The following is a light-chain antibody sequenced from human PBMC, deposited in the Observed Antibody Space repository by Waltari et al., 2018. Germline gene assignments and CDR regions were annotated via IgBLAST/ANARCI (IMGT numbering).Light chain of an antibody. CDR1: SSNIGDNV. CDR3: AAWDDRMNGHWV. V-gene: IGLV1-44*01. J-gene: IGLJ3*02. Sequence: QSVLTQPPSASETPGQRVTISCSGSSSNIGDNVVNWYQQLPGTAPKLLIYRTDQRPSGVPDRFSASKSGTSASLAISGLQSEDEADYYCAAWDDRMNGHWVFGGGTKVTVL. CDR2: RTD.